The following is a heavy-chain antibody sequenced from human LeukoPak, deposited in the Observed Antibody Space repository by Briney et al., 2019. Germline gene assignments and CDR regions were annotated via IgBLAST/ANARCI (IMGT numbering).Heavy chain of an antibody. CDR1: GGSFSGYY. J-gene: IGHJ4*02. D-gene: IGHD6-19*01. Sequence: SGTLSLTCAVYGGSFSGYYWSWIPQPPGKGREWIGEFNHSGSTNYNPSLKSRGTISVDPSNHQFTLALSSVTAADTAVYYCARTPVGIAVAGTVNYWGQGTLVTVSS. V-gene: IGHV4-34*01. CDR3: ARTPVGIAVAGTVNY. CDR2: FNHSGST.